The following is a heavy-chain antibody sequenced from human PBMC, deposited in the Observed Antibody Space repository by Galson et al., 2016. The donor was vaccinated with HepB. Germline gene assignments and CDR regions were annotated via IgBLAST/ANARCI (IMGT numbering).Heavy chain of an antibody. J-gene: IGHJ4*02. CDR1: GFTFSRFW. Sequence: SLRLSCAASGFTFSRFWVSWVRQAPGKGLEWVAMIKQDGSEKYYVDSVKGRFTISTDSAKNSLFLQMNSLTVEDTALYYCASLDTDMVRTLGCWGQGTLVTVSS. CDR2: IKQDGSEK. D-gene: IGHD5-18*01. CDR3: ASLDTDMVRTLGC. V-gene: IGHV3-7*01.